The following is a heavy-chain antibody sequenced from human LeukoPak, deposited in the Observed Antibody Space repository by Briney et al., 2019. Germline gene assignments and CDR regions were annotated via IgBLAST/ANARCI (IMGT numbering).Heavy chain of an antibody. V-gene: IGHV3-21*01. Sequence: GGSLRLSCAASGFTSSAYNMNWVRQAPGKGLEWVSSIRSSGTSIYYAESSKGRFTISRDNAKNSLYLQMNRLRAEDTAVYYCARHTGTYYSSGSYGLDVWGQGTTVIVSS. CDR2: IRSSGTSI. CDR1: GFTSSAYN. CDR3: ARHTGTYYSSGSYGLDV. D-gene: IGHD3-10*01. J-gene: IGHJ6*02.